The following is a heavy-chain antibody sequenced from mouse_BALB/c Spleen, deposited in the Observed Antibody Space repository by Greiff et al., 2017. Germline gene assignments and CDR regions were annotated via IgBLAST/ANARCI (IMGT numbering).Heavy chain of an antibody. Sequence: EVQGVESGGGLVKPGGSLKLSCAASGFTFSDYYMYWVRQTPEKRLEWVATISDGGSYTYYPDSVKGRFTISRDNAKNNLYLQMSSLKSEDTAMYYCARGDFYYYAMDYWGQGTSVTVSS. CDR2: ISDGGSYT. J-gene: IGHJ4*01. D-gene: IGHD3-3*01. CDR3: ARGDFYYYAMDY. V-gene: IGHV5-4*02. CDR1: GFTFSDYY.